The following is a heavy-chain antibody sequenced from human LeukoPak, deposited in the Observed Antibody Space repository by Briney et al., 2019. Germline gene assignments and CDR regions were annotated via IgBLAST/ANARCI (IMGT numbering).Heavy chain of an antibody. Sequence: GRSLRLSCAASGFTFSSYGMHWVRQAPGKGLEWVAVISYDGSNKYYADSVEGRFTISRDNSKNTLYLQMNSLRAEDTAVYYCAKAGVTTGTTYYFDYWGQGTLVTVSS. J-gene: IGHJ4*02. CDR2: ISYDGSNK. CDR3: AKAGVTTGTTYYFDY. CDR1: GFTFSSYG. V-gene: IGHV3-30*18. D-gene: IGHD1-1*01.